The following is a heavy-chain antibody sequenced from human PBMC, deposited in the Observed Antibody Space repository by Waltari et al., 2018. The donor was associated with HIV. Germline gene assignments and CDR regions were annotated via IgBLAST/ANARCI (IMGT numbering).Heavy chain of an antibody. D-gene: IGHD3-10*01. J-gene: IGHJ6*02. V-gene: IGHV1-69*06. CDR3: ARITMVRVGADGMDV. Sequence: VQLVQSAAEVKKPESPVKVSCNATEGTYSSHAISWVRQAPGQGVEWIGGITTIVGTASYAQKFQCRFTITADKSTITAYMELGSLRSEDAAVYYCARITMVRVGADGMDVWGQGTTVTDSS. CDR1: EGTYSSHA. CDR2: ITTIVGTA.